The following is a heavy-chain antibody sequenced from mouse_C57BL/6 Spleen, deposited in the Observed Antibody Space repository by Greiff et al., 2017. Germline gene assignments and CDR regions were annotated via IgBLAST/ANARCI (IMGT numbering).Heavy chain of an antibody. Sequence: VKLMESGPGLVQPSQSLSITCTVSGFSLTSYGVHWVRQSPGKGLEWLGVIWRGGSTDYNAAFMSRLSITKDNSKSQVFFKMNSLQADDTAIYYCAKNTDYDYGYAMDYWGQGTSVTVSS. CDR3: AKNTDYDYGYAMDY. J-gene: IGHJ4*01. CDR2: IWRGGST. V-gene: IGHV2-5*01. CDR1: GFSLTSYG. D-gene: IGHD2-4*01.